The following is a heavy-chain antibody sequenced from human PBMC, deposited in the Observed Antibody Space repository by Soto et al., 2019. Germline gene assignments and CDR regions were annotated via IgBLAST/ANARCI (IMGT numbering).Heavy chain of an antibody. D-gene: IGHD4-17*01. CDR1: GGSISSGGFY. CDR3: ARDWIYGDHARRWFDP. CDR2: IYSTGST. Sequence: SETLSLTCTVSGGSISSGGFYWSWIRQHPEQGLEWIGHIYSTGSTYYSPYLKSRVTISVDTSKNQFSLKLNSVTAADTAVYYCARDWIYGDHARRWFDPWGPGTLVTVSS. J-gene: IGHJ5*02. V-gene: IGHV4-31*03.